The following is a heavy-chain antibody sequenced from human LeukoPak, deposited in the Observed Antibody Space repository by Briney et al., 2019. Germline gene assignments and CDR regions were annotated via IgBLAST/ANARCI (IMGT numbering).Heavy chain of an antibody. J-gene: IGHJ3*02. D-gene: IGHD6-19*01. CDR3: ARDRMAGTHDAFDI. CDR1: GFTLSSYA. CDR2: VDGGGGGT. Sequence: GGSLRLSCAASGFTLSSYAMTWVRQAPGRGLEWVSCVDGGGGGTYYADSVKGRFTISRDNAKNSLYLQMNSLRAEDTAVYYCARDRMAGTHDAFDIWGQGTMVTVSS. V-gene: IGHV3-23*01.